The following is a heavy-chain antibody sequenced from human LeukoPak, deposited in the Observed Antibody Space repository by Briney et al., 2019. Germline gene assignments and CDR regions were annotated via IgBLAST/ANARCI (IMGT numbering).Heavy chain of an antibody. CDR2: INHSGST. V-gene: IGHV4-34*01. D-gene: IGHD2-2*01. Sequence: PSETLSLTCTVSGGSISSYYWSWIRQPPGKGLEWIGEINHSGSTNYNPSLKSRVTISVDTSKNQFSLKLSSVTAADTAVYYCARRIYCSSTSCYWARGGNDYWGQGTLVTVSS. J-gene: IGHJ4*02. CDR3: ARRIYCSSTSCYWARGGNDY. CDR1: GGSISSYY.